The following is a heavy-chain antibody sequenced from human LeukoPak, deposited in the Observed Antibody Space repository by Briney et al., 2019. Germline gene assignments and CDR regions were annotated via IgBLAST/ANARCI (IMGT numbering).Heavy chain of an antibody. CDR3: ARGRRLLPYYFDY. CDR2: IYYSGST. V-gene: IGHV4-59*01. Sequence: SETLCLPCTVSGGSIRSYYWSWVRQPPGKGLEWIGYIYYSGSTNYNPSLKSRVTISVDTSKNQFSLKLSAVTAADTAVYYCARGRRLLPYYFDYWGQGTLVTVSS. D-gene: IGHD3-22*01. J-gene: IGHJ4*02. CDR1: GGSIRSYY.